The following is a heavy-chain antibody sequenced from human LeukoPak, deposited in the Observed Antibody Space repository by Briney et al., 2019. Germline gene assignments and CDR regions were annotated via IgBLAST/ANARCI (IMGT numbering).Heavy chain of an antibody. V-gene: IGHV4-34*01. J-gene: IGHJ3*02. Sequence: SETLSLTCAVYGGSFSGYYWSWIRQPPGKGLEWVGEINHSGSTNYNPSLKSRVTISVDTSKNQFSLKLSSVTAADTAVYYCARHATYYDFWSGYWETAAFDIWGQGTMVTVSS. CDR2: INHSGST. CDR3: ARHATYYDFWSGYWETAAFDI. D-gene: IGHD3-3*01. CDR1: GGSFSGYY.